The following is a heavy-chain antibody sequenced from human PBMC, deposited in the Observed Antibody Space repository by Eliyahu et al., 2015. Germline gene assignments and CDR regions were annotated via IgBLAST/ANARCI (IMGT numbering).Heavy chain of an antibody. Sequence: QVQLVESGGGXVQPGRSLTLSCXASGFTFSSYGMYWVRQAPGKGLEWVAVIWXDGSNKYYADSVKGRFTISRDNSKNTLYLQMNSLRAEDTAVYYCARVGGEGTLDHWGQGTLVTVSS. CDR3: ARVGGEGTLDH. D-gene: IGHD3-16*01. V-gene: IGHV3-33*01. CDR1: GFTFSSYG. CDR2: IWXDGSNK. J-gene: IGHJ4*02.